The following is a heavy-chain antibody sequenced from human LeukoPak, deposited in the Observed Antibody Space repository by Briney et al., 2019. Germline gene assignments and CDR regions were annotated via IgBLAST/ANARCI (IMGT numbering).Heavy chain of an antibody. CDR3: ARIPNYYDSSGYYYVDY. Sequence: SETLSLTCAVYGGSFSGYYWSWIRQPPGKGLEWIGEINHSGSTNYNPSLKSRVTISVDTSKNQFSLKLSSVTAADTAVYYCARIPNYYDSSGYYYVDYWGQGTLVTVSS. J-gene: IGHJ4*02. D-gene: IGHD3-22*01. CDR1: GGSFSGYY. CDR2: INHSGST. V-gene: IGHV4-34*01.